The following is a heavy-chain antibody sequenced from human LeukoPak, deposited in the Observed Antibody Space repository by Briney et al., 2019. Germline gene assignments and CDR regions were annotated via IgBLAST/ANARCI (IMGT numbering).Heavy chain of an antibody. CDR3: ARRAGAYSHPYDY. CDR1: GFTVSTNS. J-gene: IGHJ4*02. D-gene: IGHD4/OR15-4a*01. CDR2: IYSDNT. V-gene: IGHV3-53*01. Sequence: GGSLRLSCTVSGFTVSTNSMSWVRQAPGKGLEWVSFIYSDNTHYSDSVKGRFTISRDNSKNTLHLQMNSLRAEDTAVYYCARRAGAYSHPYDYWGQGTLVTVSS.